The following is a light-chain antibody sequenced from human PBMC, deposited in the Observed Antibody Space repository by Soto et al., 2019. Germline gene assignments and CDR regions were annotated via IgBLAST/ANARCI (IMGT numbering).Light chain of an antibody. V-gene: IGKV3-20*01. J-gene: IGKJ3*01. CDR2: GAS. Sequence: EIVLTQSPGTLSLSPGERATLSCWASQNVSSDYLAWYQQKPGQAPRLLIYGASSRATGIPDRFSGSGSGTEFTLTISRLEPEDFAVYYCQQYGSSPALFTFGPGTKVDIK. CDR3: QQYGSSPALFT. CDR1: QNVSSDY.